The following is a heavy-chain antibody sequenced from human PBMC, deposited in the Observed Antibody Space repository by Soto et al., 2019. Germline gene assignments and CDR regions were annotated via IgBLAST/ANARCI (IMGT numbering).Heavy chain of an antibody. J-gene: IGHJ3*02. CDR2: SNHRGSN. V-gene: IGHV4-34*01. CDR3: ARGGSSDWQVALDM. CDR1: GGSFDTYY. Sequence: SETLSLTCVVSGGSFDTYYWNWIRQSPGKGLEWIGESNHRGSNNYSPSLKSRVTISLDTSKNQFSLKLTSVTAADTDVYYCARGGSSDWQVALDMWGQGTMVTVSS. D-gene: IGHD6-19*01.